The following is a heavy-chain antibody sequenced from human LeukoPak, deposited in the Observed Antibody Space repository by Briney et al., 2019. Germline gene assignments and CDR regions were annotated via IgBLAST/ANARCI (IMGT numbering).Heavy chain of an antibody. CDR1: GFNFNSCA. CDR2: MSGSGGMT. Sequence: AGGSLRLSCGASGFNFNSCAMSWVRQAPGKGLEWVSAMSGSGGMTYTADSVKGRFTISRDNSKNTLDLQMNSLRADDTAVYYCAKGPFFYYDASGYNYYDLWGQGTLVTVSS. V-gene: IGHV3-23*01. D-gene: IGHD3-22*01. CDR3: AKGPFFYYDASGYNYYDL. J-gene: IGHJ4*02.